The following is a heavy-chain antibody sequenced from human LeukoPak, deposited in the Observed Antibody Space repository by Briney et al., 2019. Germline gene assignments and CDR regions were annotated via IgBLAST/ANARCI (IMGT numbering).Heavy chain of an antibody. CDR3: ARVGDWNDLVY. CDR2: ILYSGTT. CDR1: GGSISPYY. J-gene: IGHJ4*02. V-gene: IGHV4-59*01. Sequence: SETLSLTCTVAGGSISPYYWSWIRQTPGKGLEWIGYILYSGTTTNYNPSLKSRVTISVDTSKNQFSLKLSSVTAADTAVYYCARVGDWNDLVYWGQGTLVTVSS. D-gene: IGHD1-1*01.